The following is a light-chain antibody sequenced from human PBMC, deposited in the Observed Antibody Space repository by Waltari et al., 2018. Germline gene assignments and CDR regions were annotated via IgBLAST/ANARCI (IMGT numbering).Light chain of an antibody. CDR2: FAS. J-gene: IGKJ4*01. V-gene: IGKV1-39*01. CDR1: QSISTY. Sequence: DIQMTQSPSSLSASVGDRVAITCRASQSISTYLNWYQQKPGTAPKLLIYFASSLQSGVPSRFSGSGSGTDFTLTISSLQPEDFATYYCQQSYSTPLTFGGGTKVEIK. CDR3: QQSYSTPLT.